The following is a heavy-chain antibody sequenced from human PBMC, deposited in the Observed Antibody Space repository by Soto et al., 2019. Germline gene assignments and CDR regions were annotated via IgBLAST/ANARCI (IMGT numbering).Heavy chain of an antibody. Sequence: EVQLLESGGGLVQPGGSLRLSCAASGFTFSSYAMSWVRQAPGKGLEWVSAISGSGGSTYYADSVKGRFTISRDNSKNTLYLQMNSLRAEDTAVYYCANPFGATGDYYYYGMDVWGQGTTVTVSS. CDR2: ISGSGGST. CDR3: ANPFGATGDYYYYGMDV. D-gene: IGHD1-26*01. V-gene: IGHV3-23*01. J-gene: IGHJ6*02. CDR1: GFTFSSYA.